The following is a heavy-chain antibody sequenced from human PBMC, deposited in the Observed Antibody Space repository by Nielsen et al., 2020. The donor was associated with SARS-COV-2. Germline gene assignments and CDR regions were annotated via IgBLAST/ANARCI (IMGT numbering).Heavy chain of an antibody. J-gene: IGHJ5*02. CDR3: ARGAAWFDP. D-gene: IGHD2-15*01. Sequence: SEILSLTCAVYGDSITSGGSHWSWIRHHPSRGLEWLGFTSYDGNTYSNPSLESRLIISVDTSENQFSLRLNSVTAADTAIYFCARGAAWFDPWGQGTRVTVSS. CDR1: GDSITSGGSH. V-gene: IGHV4-31*11. CDR2: TSYDGNT.